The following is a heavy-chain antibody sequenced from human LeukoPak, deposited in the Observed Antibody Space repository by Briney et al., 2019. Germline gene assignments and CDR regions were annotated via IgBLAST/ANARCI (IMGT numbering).Heavy chain of an antibody. CDR3: ARAVVAYFDL. CDR1: GGSFSGYY. CDR2: INHSGSI. V-gene: IGHV4-34*01. Sequence: SETLSLTCAVYGGSFSGYYWSWIRQPPGKGLEWIGEINHSGSINYNPSLKSRVTISVDTSKDQFSLQLNSVTPEDTAVYYCARAVVAYFDLWGRGTLVTVSS. D-gene: IGHD6-6*01. J-gene: IGHJ2*01.